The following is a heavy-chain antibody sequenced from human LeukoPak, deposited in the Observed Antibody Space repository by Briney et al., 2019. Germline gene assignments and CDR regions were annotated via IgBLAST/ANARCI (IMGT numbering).Heavy chain of an antibody. V-gene: IGHV4-4*02. CDR3: ASGTYYYDSSGYPPDY. Sequence: SETLSLTCAVSGGSISSSNWWGWVRQPPGKGLEWIGEIYHSGSTNYNPSLKSRVTISVDKSKNQFSLKLSSVTAADTAVYYCASGTYYYDSSGYPPDYWGQGTLVTVSS. CDR1: GGSISSSNW. CDR2: IYHSGST. J-gene: IGHJ4*02. D-gene: IGHD3-22*01.